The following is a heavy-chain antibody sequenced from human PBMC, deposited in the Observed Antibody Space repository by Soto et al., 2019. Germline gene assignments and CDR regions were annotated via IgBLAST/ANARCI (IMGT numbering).Heavy chain of an antibody. D-gene: IGHD6-19*01. J-gene: IGHJ4*02. CDR3: AKDGNWLDVYFDV. Sequence: EVQLLESGGGLVQPGGTLRLSCVASGIDFSNYAMSWVRQAPGKGLEWVSIISASGRSTYHADSVKGRFTISRDNSKNTLYVHMTNLRADDTAVYYCAKDGNWLDVYFDVWGQGTPVTVSS. CDR1: GIDFSNYA. CDR2: ISASGRST. V-gene: IGHV3-23*01.